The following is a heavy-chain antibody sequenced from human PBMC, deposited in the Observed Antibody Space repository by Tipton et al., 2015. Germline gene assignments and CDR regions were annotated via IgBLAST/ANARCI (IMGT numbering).Heavy chain of an antibody. J-gene: IGHJ4*02. V-gene: IGHV4-59*01. CDR1: GYSIRSYY. D-gene: IGHD1-14*01. CDR3: AREPTNGNYFDD. Sequence: TLSLTCTVSGYSIRSYYWSWIRQPPGKGLEWIGYIFYTGGTYYNPSLKSRVTMSIDTWGSQFSLRLTSVTAADTAIYYCAREPTNGNYFDDWGQGTLVTVSS. CDR2: IFYTGGT.